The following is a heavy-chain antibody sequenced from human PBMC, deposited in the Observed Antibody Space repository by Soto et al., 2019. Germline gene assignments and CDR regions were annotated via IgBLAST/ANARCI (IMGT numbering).Heavy chain of an antibody. CDR2: INSDGSST. Sequence: EVQLVESGGGLVQPGGSLRLSCAASGFTFSSYWMHWVRQAPGKGLVWVSRINSDGSSTSYADSVKGRFTISRDNAKNTLYLPMNSLRAEDTAVYYCARDRVTMIVVNGMDVWGQGTTVSVSS. CDR1: GFTFSSYW. CDR3: ARDRVTMIVVNGMDV. J-gene: IGHJ6*02. D-gene: IGHD3-22*01. V-gene: IGHV3-74*01.